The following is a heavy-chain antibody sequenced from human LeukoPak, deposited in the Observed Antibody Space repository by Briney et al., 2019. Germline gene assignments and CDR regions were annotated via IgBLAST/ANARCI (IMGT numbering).Heavy chain of an antibody. CDR2: IYYSGST. V-gene: IGHV4-39*02. Sequence: SETLSPTCTVSGGSISSSSYYWGWIRQPPGKGLEWIGSIYYSGSTYYNPSLKSRVTISVDTSKNQFSLKLSSMPAADTAVYYCAREFYYYYYMDVWGKRTTVTISS. CDR3: AREFYYYYYMDV. J-gene: IGHJ6*03. CDR1: GGSISSSSYY.